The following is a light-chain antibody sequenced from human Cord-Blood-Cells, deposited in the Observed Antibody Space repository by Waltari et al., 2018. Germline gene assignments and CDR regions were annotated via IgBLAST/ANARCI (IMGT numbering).Light chain of an antibody. V-gene: IGLV2-23*01. Sequence: QSALTQPASVSGSPGQPLTISCTGTSSDVGSYNLVSWYQQHPGKAPKRMIYEGSKRPSGVSNRFSGSKSGNTASLTISGLQAEDEADYYCCSYAGSSTWVFGGGTKLTVL. J-gene: IGLJ3*02. CDR1: SSDVGSYNL. CDR2: EGS. CDR3: CSYAGSSTWV.